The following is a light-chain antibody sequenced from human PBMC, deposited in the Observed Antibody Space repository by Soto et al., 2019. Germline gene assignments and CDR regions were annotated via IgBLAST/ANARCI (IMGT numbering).Light chain of an antibody. CDR3: SSYTSSSSVV. CDR1: SSVVGGYNY. CDR2: EVS. J-gene: IGLJ2*01. Sequence: QSALTQPASVSGSPGQSITISCTGTSSVVGGYNYVSWYQQHPGKAPKLMIYEVSNRPSGVSNRFSGSKSGNTASLTISGLQAEDEADYYCSSYTSSSSVVFGGGPKVTVL. V-gene: IGLV2-14*01.